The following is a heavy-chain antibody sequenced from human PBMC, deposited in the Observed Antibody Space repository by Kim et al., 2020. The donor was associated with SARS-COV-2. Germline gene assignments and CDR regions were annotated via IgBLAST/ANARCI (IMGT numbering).Heavy chain of an antibody. CDR1: GGSFSGYY. CDR2: INHSGST. CDR3: ASFVLVAVAGTGWFDP. J-gene: IGHJ5*02. Sequence: SETLSLTCAVYGGSFSGYYWSWIRQPPGKGLEWIGEINHSGSTNYNPSLKSRVTISVDTSKNQFSLKLSSVTAADTAVYYCASFVLVAVAGTGWFDPWGQGTLVTVSS. D-gene: IGHD6-19*01. V-gene: IGHV4-34*01.